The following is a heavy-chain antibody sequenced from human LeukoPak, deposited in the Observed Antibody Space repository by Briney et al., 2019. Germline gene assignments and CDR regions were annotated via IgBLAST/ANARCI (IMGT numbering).Heavy chain of an antibody. J-gene: IGHJ4*02. V-gene: IGHV1-2*02. CDR3: ARAYSSGWYGSTDY. Sequence: ASVKVSCKDSGYTFIDYYMHWVRQAPGQGLEWMGWIDPKSGGTSYAQKFQDRVAMIRDTSISTAYMELTRLRSDDTAVYYCARAYSSGWYGSTDYWGQGTLVTVSS. CDR1: GYTFIDYY. D-gene: IGHD6-19*01. CDR2: IDPKSGGT.